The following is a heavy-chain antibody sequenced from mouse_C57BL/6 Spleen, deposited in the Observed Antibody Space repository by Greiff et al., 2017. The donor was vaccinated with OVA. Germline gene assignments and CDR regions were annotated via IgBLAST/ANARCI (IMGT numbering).Heavy chain of an antibody. V-gene: IGHV1-15*01. CDR1: GYTFTDYE. CDR3: TRKGTGYYYGSSSFAY. CDR2: IDPETGGT. J-gene: IGHJ3*01. Sequence: QVHVKQSGAELVRPGASVTLSCKASGYTFTDYEMHWVKQTPVHGLEWIGAIDPETGGTAYNQKFKGKAILTADKSSSTAYMELRSLTSEDSAVYYCTRKGTGYYYGSSSFAYWGQGTLVTVSA. D-gene: IGHD1-1*01.